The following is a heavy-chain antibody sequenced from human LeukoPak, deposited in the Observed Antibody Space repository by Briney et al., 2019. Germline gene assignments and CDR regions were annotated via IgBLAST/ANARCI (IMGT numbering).Heavy chain of an antibody. CDR1: GGSFSGYY. D-gene: IGHD2-21*02. V-gene: IGHV4-34*01. J-gene: IGHJ4*02. CDR2: INHSGST. CDR3: AREYCGGDCYYFDY. Sequence: PSETLSLTCAVYGGSFSGYYWSWIRQPPGKGLEWIGEINHSGSTNYNPSLKSRVTISVGTSKNQFSLKLSSVTAADTAVYYCAREYCGGDCYYFDYWGQGTLVTVSS.